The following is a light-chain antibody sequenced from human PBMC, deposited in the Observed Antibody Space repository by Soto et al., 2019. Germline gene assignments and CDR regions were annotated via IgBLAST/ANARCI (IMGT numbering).Light chain of an antibody. Sequence: QSALTQPASVSGSPGQSIAISCTGTSSDVGSSNLLSWYQQHPGKAPKLIIYEGNRRPSGVSGRFSGSMSGNTASLTISGLQAEDEAEYYCCSFARGSTSYVFGTGTKLT. CDR3: CSFARGSTSYV. V-gene: IGLV2-23*01. J-gene: IGLJ1*01. CDR1: SSDVGSSNL. CDR2: EGN.